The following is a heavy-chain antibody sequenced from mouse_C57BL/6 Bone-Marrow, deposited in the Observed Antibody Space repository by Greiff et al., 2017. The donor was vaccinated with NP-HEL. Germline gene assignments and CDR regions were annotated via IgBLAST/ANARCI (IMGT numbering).Heavy chain of an antibody. V-gene: IGHV1-61*01. CDR2: IYPSDSET. J-gene: IGHJ4*01. Sequence: QVQLKQPGAELVRPGSSVKLSCKASGYTFTSYWMDWVKQRPGQGLEWIGNIYPSDSETHYNQKFKDKATLTVDKSSSTAYMQLSSLTSEDSAVYYCARSANCTMDYWGQGTSVTVSS. D-gene: IGHD4-1*01. CDR3: ARSANCTMDY. CDR1: GYTFTSYW.